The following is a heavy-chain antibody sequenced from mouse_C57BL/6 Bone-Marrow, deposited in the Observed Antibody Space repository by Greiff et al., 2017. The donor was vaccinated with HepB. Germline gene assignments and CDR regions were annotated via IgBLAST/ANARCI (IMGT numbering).Heavy chain of an antibody. J-gene: IGHJ4*01. Sequence: VQLQQSGTVLARPGASVKMSCKTSGYTFTSYWMHWVKQRPGQGLEWIGAIYPGNSDTSYNQKFKGKAKLTAVTSASTAYMELSSLTNEDSAVYYCTRGDYYGSSSHYAMDYWGQGTSVTVSS. D-gene: IGHD1-1*01. CDR1: GYTFTSYW. CDR3: TRGDYYGSSSHYAMDY. CDR2: IYPGNSDT. V-gene: IGHV1-5*01.